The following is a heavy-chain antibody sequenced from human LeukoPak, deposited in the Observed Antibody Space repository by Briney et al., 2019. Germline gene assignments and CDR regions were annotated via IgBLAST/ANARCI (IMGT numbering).Heavy chain of an antibody. Sequence: SETLSLTCAVYGGSFSGYYWSWIRQPPGKGLEWIGEINHSGGTKYNPSLKSRVTISVDTSKNQFSLKLSSVTAADTAVYYCARERGDYYDSSGYYPYFDYWGQGTLVTVSS. D-gene: IGHD3-22*01. J-gene: IGHJ4*02. CDR2: INHSGGT. V-gene: IGHV4-34*01. CDR1: GGSFSGYY. CDR3: ARERGDYYDSSGYYPYFDY.